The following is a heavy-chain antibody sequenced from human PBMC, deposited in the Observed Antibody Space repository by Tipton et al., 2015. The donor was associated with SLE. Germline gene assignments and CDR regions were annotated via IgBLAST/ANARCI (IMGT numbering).Heavy chain of an antibody. CDR3: ARQRDLDAFDI. CDR1: GASFSGYY. V-gene: IGHV4-59*08. Sequence: TLSLTCTVSGASFSGYYWSWIRQPPGKGLEWIGYLSDLGRTNYKSSHRSRVTISVDTSRNLLSLKVTSVTAADTAVYYCARQRDLDAFDIWGQGTMVIVSS. J-gene: IGHJ3*02. CDR2: LSDLGRT.